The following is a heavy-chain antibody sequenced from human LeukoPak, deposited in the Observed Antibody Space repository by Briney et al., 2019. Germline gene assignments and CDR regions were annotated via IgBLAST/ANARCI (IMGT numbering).Heavy chain of an antibody. CDR3: ASSYLRYSLDAFDI. CDR1: GGSISSYY. J-gene: IGHJ3*02. CDR2: IYYSGST. D-gene: IGHD2-21*01. V-gene: IGHV4-59*01. Sequence: PSETLSLTCTVSGGSISSYYWSWIRQPPGKGLEWIGYIYYSGSTNYNPSLKNRVTISVDTSKNQFSLKLSSVTAADTAVYYCASSYLRYSLDAFDIWGQGQWSPSLQ.